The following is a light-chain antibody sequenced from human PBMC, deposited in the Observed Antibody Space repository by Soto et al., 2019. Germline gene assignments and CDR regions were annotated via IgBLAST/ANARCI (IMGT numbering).Light chain of an antibody. J-gene: IGLJ2*01. V-gene: IGLV1-40*01. Sequence: QSVLTQPPSVSGAPGQRVTISCTGSSSNIGAGYDVHWYQQLPGTAPKLLIYGNSNRPSGVAARFSGSKSGTSASLAITGLQAEAEADYYCQSYDSSLSGSVVFGGGTKLTVL. CDR1: SSNIGAGYD. CDR2: GNS. CDR3: QSYDSSLSGSVV.